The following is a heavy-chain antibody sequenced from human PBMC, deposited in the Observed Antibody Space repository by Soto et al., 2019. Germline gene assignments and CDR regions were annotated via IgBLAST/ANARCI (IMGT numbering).Heavy chain of an antibody. CDR2: VIPILRQA. D-gene: IGHD6-6*01. CDR3: ARVGGIGAPPGTDY. J-gene: IGHJ4*02. CDR1: GGIFSSYA. V-gene: IGHV1-69*13. Sequence: SVKVSCKASGGIFSSYAISWLGQAPGQGLDWMGAVIPILRQAYYAQDFQDRVAITADESTRTTYLELSSLRSDDAAVYFCARVGGIGAPPGTDYWGQGSLVTVSS.